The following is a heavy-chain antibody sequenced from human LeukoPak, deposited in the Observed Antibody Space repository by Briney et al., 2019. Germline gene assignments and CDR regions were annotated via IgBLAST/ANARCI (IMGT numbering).Heavy chain of an antibody. J-gene: IGHJ4*02. D-gene: IGHD2-15*01. Sequence: QPGRSLRLSCAASGFTFSSYAMHWVRQAPGKGLEWVAVISYDGSNKYYADSVKGRFTISRDNSKNTLYLQMNSLRAEDTAVYYCASPAGYCRGGSCRFFDYWGQGTLVTVSS. V-gene: IGHV3-30-3*01. CDR1: GFTFSSYA. CDR2: ISYDGSNK. CDR3: ASPAGYCRGGSCRFFDY.